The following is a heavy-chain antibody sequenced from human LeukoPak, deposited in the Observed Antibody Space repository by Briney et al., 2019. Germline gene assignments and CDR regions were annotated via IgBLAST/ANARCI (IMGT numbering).Heavy chain of an antibody. CDR1: GFSVSSNY. CDR2: IYSGGST. CDR3: ARAGGSYYYFDY. J-gene: IGHJ4*02. D-gene: IGHD1-26*01. Sequence: GGSLRLSCAASGFSVSSNYMSWVRQAPGKGLEWVSVIYSGGSTYYADSVTGRFTISRDNSKNTLYLQMNSLRAEDTAVYYCARAGGSYYYFDYWGQGTLVTVSS. V-gene: IGHV3-53*01.